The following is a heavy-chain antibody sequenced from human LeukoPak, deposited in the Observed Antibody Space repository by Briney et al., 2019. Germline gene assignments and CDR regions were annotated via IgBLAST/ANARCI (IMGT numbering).Heavy chain of an antibody. V-gene: IGHV4-4*07. CDR1: GGSISSY. D-gene: IGHD6-13*01. CDR3: ARVTGYMTEDYFDY. J-gene: IGHJ4*02. Sequence: SETLSLTCTVSGGSISSYWSWIRQPAGKGLEWIGRIYTSGSTNYNPSLKSRVTMSVDTSKNQFSLRLSSVTAADTAVYYCARVTGYMTEDYFDYWGQGTLITVSS. CDR2: IYTSGST.